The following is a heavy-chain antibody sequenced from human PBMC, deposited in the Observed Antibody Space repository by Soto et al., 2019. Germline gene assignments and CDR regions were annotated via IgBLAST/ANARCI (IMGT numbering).Heavy chain of an antibody. CDR1: GFTFSSYG. V-gene: IGHV3-30*18. Sequence: QVQLVESGGGVVQPGRSLRLSCAASGFTFSSYGMHWVRQAPGKGLEWVALISYDGSNKYYADSVKGRFTISRDNSKNTQYLQMNSLRGEDTAVYYCAKDQGARYCSGGSCYSGSAFDIWGQGTMVTVSS. CDR3: AKDQGARYCSGGSCYSGSAFDI. J-gene: IGHJ3*02. CDR2: ISYDGSNK. D-gene: IGHD2-15*01.